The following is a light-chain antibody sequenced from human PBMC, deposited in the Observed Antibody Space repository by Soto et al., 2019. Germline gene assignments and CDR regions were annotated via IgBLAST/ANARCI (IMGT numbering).Light chain of an antibody. CDR1: QSVSNNY. J-gene: IGKJ4*01. V-gene: IGKV3-11*01. CDR2: GAS. CDR3: QQRSNWPPPLT. Sequence: EIVLTQSPGTLSLFPGERATLSCRATQSVSNNYLAWYQQKPGQAPMLLIYGASTRATSFPARFSGSGSGTDFTLTISSLEPEDFAVSYCQQRSNWPPPLTFGGGTKVDIK.